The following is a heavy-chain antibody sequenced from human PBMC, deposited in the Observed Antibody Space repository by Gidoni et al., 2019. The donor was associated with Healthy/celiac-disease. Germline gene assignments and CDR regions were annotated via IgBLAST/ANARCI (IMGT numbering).Heavy chain of an antibody. J-gene: IGHJ4*02. CDR2: ISAYNGNT. CDR3: VRDGVYCTGGVCYYYFDY. V-gene: IGHV1-18*01. Sequence: QVQLLQSGAEVKNPWASVTVPSKPSGYTFTSYGISWVRQAPGQGLEWMGWISAYNGNTNYAQKLQGRVTMTTDTSTSTAYMELRSLRSDDTAVYYCVRDGVYCTGGVCYYYFDYWGQGTLVTVSS. CDR1: GYTFTSYG. D-gene: IGHD2-8*02.